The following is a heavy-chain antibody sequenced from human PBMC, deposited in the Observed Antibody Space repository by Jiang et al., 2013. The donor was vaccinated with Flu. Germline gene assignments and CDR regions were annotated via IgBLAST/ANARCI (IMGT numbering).Heavy chain of an antibody. CDR3: AKDGRGALYYFDY. V-gene: IGHV3-30*18. CDR1: GFTFSNYG. D-gene: IGHD3-10*01. CDR2: ISYDGSNK. J-gene: IGHJ4*02. Sequence: SCAASGFTFSNYGMHWVRQAPGKGLEWVAVISYDGSNKYYADSVKGRFTISRDNAKNTLYLQMNSLRGEDTAVYYCAKDGRGALYYFDYWGQGTLVTVSS.